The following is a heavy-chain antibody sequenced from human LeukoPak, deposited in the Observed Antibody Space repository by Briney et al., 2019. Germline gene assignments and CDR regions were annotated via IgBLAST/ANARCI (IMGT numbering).Heavy chain of an antibody. D-gene: IGHD1-20*01. Sequence: SQTLSLTCAISGDSVSSNSAAWNWIRQSPSRGLEWLGRTYYRSKWYNDYAVSVKSRITINPDTSKNQYSLQLNSVTPEDTAVYYCARASSNWNDKVLDYWGQGTLVTVSS. V-gene: IGHV6-1*01. CDR1: GDSVSSNSAA. J-gene: IGHJ4*02. CDR3: ARASSNWNDKVLDY. CDR2: TYYRSKWYN.